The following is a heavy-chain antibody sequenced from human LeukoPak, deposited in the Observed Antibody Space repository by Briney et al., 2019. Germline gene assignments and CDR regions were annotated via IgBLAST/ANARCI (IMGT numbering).Heavy chain of an antibody. CDR3: AKDLDYAGNRDWFDP. V-gene: IGHV3-30*02. J-gene: IGHJ5*02. Sequence: GGSLRLSCAASGFTFSSYGMHWVRQAPGKGLEWVAFIRYDGSNKYYADSVKGRFTISRDNSKNTLYLQMNSLRAEDTAVYYCAKDLDYAGNRDWFDPWGQGTLVTVSS. CDR1: GFTFSSYG. CDR2: IRYDGSNK. D-gene: IGHD4-23*01.